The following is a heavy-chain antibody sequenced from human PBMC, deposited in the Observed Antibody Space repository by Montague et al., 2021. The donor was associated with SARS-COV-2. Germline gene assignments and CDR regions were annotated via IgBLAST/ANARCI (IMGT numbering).Heavy chain of an antibody. D-gene: IGHD4-17*01. V-gene: IGHV4-30-2*01. CDR2: IHHSGNT. CDR3: ASYRDYGDYY. CDR1: GGSVSSGGYS. J-gene: IGHJ4*02. Sequence: TLSLTCAVSGGSVSSGGYSWFWIREPPGKGLEWIGHIHHSGNTYYNPSLKSRATISGDRPKNQFSLRVTSVSAADTAVYSCASYRDYGDYYWGQGIPVTVSS.